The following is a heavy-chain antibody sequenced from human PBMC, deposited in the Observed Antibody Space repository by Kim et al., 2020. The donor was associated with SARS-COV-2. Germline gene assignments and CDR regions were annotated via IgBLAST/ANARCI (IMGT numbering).Heavy chain of an antibody. CDR2: IIPIFGTA. CDR1: GGTFSSYA. Sequence: SVKVSCKASGGTFSSYAISWVRQAPGQGLEWMGGIIPIFGTANYAQKFQGRVTITADESTSTAYMELSSLRSEDTAVYYCARGLMTTVTFDYWGQGTLVTVSS. D-gene: IGHD4-4*01. J-gene: IGHJ4*02. CDR3: ARGLMTTVTFDY. V-gene: IGHV1-69*13.